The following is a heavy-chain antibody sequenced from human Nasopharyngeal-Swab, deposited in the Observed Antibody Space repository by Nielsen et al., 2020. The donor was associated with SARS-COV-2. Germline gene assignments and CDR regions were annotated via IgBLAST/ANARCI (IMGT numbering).Heavy chain of an antibody. CDR2: ISPDSGDT. CDR3: ARDYYDNYDSDY. D-gene: IGHD3-22*01. V-gene: IGHV1-2*02. Sequence: ASVKVSCKTSGYTFTDYYIHWLRQVPGQGLEWVGCISPDSGDTKYAQKFQGRVTVTRDRSRSTAHIELSRLRSDDTAVYYCARDYYDNYDSDYWGQGTLVTVSS. J-gene: IGHJ4*02. CDR1: GYTFTDYY.